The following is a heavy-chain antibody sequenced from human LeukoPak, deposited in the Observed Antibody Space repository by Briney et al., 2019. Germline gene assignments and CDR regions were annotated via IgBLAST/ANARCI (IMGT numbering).Heavy chain of an antibody. CDR1: EYTFTGYY. CDR2: INPNSGGT. J-gene: IGHJ4*02. CDR3: ARGDYYDSSEPDY. D-gene: IGHD3-22*01. Sequence: ASVKVSCKASEYTFTGYYMHWVRQAPGQGLEWMGWINPNSGGTNYAQKFQGRVTMTRDTSISTAYMELSRLRSDDTAVYYCARGDYYDSSEPDYWGQGTLVTVSS. V-gene: IGHV1-2*02.